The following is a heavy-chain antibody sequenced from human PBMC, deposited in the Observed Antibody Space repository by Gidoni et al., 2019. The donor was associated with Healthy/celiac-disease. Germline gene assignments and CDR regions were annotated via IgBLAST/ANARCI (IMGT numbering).Heavy chain of an antibody. V-gene: IGHV4-61*07. D-gene: IGHD5-18*01. CDR2: IYYSGST. Sequence: IRQPPGKGLEWIGYIYYSGSTNYNPSLKSRVTISVDTSKNQFSLKLSSVTAADTAVYYCARRSGYSYGPYWFDPWGQGTLVTVSS. J-gene: IGHJ5*02. CDR3: ARRSGYSYGPYWFDP.